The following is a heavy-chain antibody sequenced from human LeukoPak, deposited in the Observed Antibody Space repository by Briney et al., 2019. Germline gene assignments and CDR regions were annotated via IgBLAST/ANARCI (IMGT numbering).Heavy chain of an antibody. Sequence: ASVKVSCKASGGTFSSYAISWVRQAPGQGLEWMGRIIPILGIANYAQKFQGRVTITADKSTSTAYMELSSLRSEDTAVYYCARSPKAMTTVTKGGAFDIWGQGTMVTVSS. D-gene: IGHD4-17*01. V-gene: IGHV1-69*04. CDR3: ARSPKAMTTVTKGGAFDI. J-gene: IGHJ3*02. CDR1: GGTFSSYA. CDR2: IIPILGIA.